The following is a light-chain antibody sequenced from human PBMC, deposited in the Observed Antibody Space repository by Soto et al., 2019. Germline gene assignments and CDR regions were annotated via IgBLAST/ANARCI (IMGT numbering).Light chain of an antibody. J-gene: IGKJ2*01. Sequence: DIPMTQSPSSLSASVGDRVTITCRASQSISSHLNWYQQKPGKTPELLIYEASSLQSGVPSRFSGSGSGTDFTLTISTLQSVDFATYYCQHSYSAPYTFGQGTKLEIK. V-gene: IGKV1-39*01. CDR2: EAS. CDR1: QSISSH. CDR3: QHSYSAPYT.